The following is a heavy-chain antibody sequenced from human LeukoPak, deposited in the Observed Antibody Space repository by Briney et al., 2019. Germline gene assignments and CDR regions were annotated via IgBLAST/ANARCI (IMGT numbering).Heavy chain of an antibody. D-gene: IGHD6-13*01. J-gene: IGHJ5*02. CDR3: ARDHSIAAAGTSLLFAWFDP. Sequence: ASVKVSCKASGYTFTGYYMHWVRQAPGQGLEWMGWINPNSGGTNYAQKFQGRVTMTRDTSISTAYMELSRLRSDDTAVYYCARDHSIAAAGTSLLFAWFDPWGQGTLVTVSS. CDR1: GYTFTGYY. V-gene: IGHV1-2*02. CDR2: INPNSGGT.